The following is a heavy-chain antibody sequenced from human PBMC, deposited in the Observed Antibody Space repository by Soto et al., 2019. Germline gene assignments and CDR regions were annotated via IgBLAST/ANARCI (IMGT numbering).Heavy chain of an antibody. V-gene: IGHV4-31*03. CDR1: GGSISSGGYY. D-gene: IGHD2-2*02. CDR2: VYYSGST. J-gene: IGHJ5*02. CDR3: ARASRLIVVVPAAISIRNNWFDP. Sequence: SETLSLTCTVSGGSISSGGYYWSWIRKHPGKGLEWIGYVYYSGSTYYNPSLKSRVTISVDTSKNQFSLRLSSVTAADTAVYYCARASRLIVVVPAAISIRNNWFDPWGQGTLVTVSS.